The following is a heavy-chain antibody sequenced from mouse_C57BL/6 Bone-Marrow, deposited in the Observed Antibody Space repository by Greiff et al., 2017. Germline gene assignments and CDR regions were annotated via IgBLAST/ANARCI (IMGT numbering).Heavy chain of an antibody. CDR3: ASTTVVGGNWYFDV. V-gene: IGHV1-55*01. CDR1: GYTFTSYW. J-gene: IGHJ1*03. CDR2: IYPGSGST. Sequence: QVQLQQPGAELVNPGASVKMSCKASGYTFTSYWITWVKQRPGQGLEWIGDIYPGSGSTNYNEKFKSKATLTVDTSSSTAYMQLSSLTSEDSAVYYCASTTVVGGNWYFDVWGTGTTVTVSS. D-gene: IGHD1-1*01.